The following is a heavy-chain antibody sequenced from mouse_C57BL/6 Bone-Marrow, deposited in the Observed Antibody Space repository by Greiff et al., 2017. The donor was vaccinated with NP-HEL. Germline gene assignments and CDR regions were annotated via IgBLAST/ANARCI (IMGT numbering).Heavy chain of an antibody. V-gene: IGHV1-39*01. CDR3: ARYPNTYYYGRSTQAWFAY. J-gene: IGHJ3*01. Sequence: VQLQQSGPELVKPGASVKISCKASGYSFTDYNMNWVKQSNGKSLEWIGVINPNYGTTSYNQKFKGKATLTVDKSSSIAYMQLNSLTSEDSAVYYWARYPNTYYYGRSTQAWFAYWGQGTLVTVSA. CDR1: GYSFTDYN. CDR2: INPNYGTT. D-gene: IGHD1-1*01.